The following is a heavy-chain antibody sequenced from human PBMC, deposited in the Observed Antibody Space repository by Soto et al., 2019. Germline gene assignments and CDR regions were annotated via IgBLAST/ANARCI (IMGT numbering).Heavy chain of an antibody. CDR2: ISSSSSYI. J-gene: IGHJ4*02. CDR3: ARDRDYEGSGSRPPFDY. CDR1: GFTFSSYS. Sequence: KSGGSLRLSFAASGFTFSSYSMNWVRQAPGKGLEWVSSISSSSSYIYYADSVKGRFTISRANAKNSLYLQMNSLRAEDTAVYYCARDRDYEGSGSRPPFDYWGQGTLVAVSS. D-gene: IGHD3-10*01. V-gene: IGHV3-21*01.